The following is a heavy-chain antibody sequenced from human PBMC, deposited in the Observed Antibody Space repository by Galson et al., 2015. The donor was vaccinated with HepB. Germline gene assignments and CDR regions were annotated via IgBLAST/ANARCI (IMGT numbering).Heavy chain of an antibody. D-gene: IGHD4-17*01. CDR3: ARHDYGDYGPLGMDV. Sequence: SVKVSCKASGYTFTSYGISWVRQAPGQGLEWMGWISAYNGNTNYAQKLQGRVTMTTDTSTSTAYMELRSLRSDDTAVYYCARHDYGDYGPLGMDVWGQGTTVTVSS. J-gene: IGHJ6*02. CDR2: ISAYNGNT. CDR1: GYTFTSYG. V-gene: IGHV1-18*04.